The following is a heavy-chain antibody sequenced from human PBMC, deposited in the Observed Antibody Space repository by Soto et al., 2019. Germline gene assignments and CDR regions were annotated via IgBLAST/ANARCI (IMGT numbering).Heavy chain of an antibody. D-gene: IGHD6-13*01. Sequence: QVQLVQSGAEVKKPGASVKVSCKASGYTFTSYDINWVRQATGQGLEWMGWMNPNSGNTGYAQKFQGRVTMTRNTSISTAYMELSSLRSEDTAVYYCARGLSSSSWYITNSFYYGRDVWGQGTTVTVSS. CDR1: GYTFTSYD. V-gene: IGHV1-8*01. CDR2: MNPNSGNT. J-gene: IGHJ6*02. CDR3: ARGLSSSSWYITNSFYYGRDV.